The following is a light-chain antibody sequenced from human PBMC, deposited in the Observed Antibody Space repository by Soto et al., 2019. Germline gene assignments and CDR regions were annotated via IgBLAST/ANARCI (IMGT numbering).Light chain of an antibody. CDR1: QSVGGN. CDR3: QQYDHWPPLT. CDR2: DAS. V-gene: IGKV3-15*01. Sequence: TVMTQSPAALSVSPGDRASLSCRASQSVGGNLAWYQLKPGQSPRLLIYDASTRATGIPDRFTGSGSGTEFTLTIASLQSDDIAIYYCQQYDHWPPLTFGGGTKVDLK. J-gene: IGKJ4*01.